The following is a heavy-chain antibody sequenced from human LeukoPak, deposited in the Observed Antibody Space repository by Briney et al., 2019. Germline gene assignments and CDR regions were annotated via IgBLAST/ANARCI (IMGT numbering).Heavy chain of an antibody. Sequence: GGSLRLSCAASGFSFSTYWMHWVRQAPGKGLEWVSIIYSGGSTYYADSVKGRFTISRDNSKNTLYLQMNSLRAEDTAVYYCARRAGGYSHPYDYWGQGTLVTVSS. V-gene: IGHV3-53*01. CDR1: GFSFSTYW. D-gene: IGHD4-23*01. CDR2: IYSGGST. J-gene: IGHJ4*02. CDR3: ARRAGGYSHPYDY.